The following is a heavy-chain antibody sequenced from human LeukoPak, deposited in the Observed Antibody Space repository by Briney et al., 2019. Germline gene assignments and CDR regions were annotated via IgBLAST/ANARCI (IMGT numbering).Heavy chain of an antibody. CDR3: ARENWVFDY. V-gene: IGHV4-38-2*02. J-gene: IGHJ4*02. D-gene: IGHD7-27*01. CDR2: VYRSGST. CDR1: GYPISSGYH. Sequence: SETLSLSCVVSGYPISSGYHWGWVRQPPGEGLEWIGSVYRSGSTYYNPSLKSRVTISVDTSKNQISLKVRSVTAADTAVYYCARENWVFDYWGQGILVTVSS.